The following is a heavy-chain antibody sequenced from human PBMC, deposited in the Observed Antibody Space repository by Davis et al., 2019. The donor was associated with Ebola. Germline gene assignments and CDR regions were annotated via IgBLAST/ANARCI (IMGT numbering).Heavy chain of an antibody. Sequence: PGGSLRLSCAASGFTFSSYGMHWVCQAPGKGLGWVAVISYDGSNKYYADSVKGRFTISRDNSKNTLYLQMNSLRAEDTAVYYCAKDSWGIVYYDFWSGYPEVWGQGTTVTVSS. D-gene: IGHD3-3*01. CDR1: GFTFSSYG. J-gene: IGHJ6*02. V-gene: IGHV3-30*18. CDR2: ISYDGSNK. CDR3: AKDSWGIVYYDFWSGYPEV.